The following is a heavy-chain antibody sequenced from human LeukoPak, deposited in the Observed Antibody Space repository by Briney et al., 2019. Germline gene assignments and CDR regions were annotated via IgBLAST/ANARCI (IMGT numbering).Heavy chain of an antibody. CDR2: INSDGSST. V-gene: IGHV3-74*01. Sequence: GGSLRLSCAASGFTFSSYWMHWVRQAPGKGLVWVSRINSDGSSTSYADSVKGRFTISRDNAKNTLYLQMNSLRAEDTAVYYCARGYCGGDCYSFFGTVADYWGQGTLVTVSS. J-gene: IGHJ4*02. CDR3: ARGYCGGDCYSFFGTVADY. D-gene: IGHD2-21*02. CDR1: GFTFSSYW.